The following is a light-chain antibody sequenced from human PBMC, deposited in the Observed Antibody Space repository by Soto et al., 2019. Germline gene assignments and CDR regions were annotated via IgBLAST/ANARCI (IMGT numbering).Light chain of an antibody. CDR1: QSVSSN. CDR3: QHYNNWPRT. J-gene: IGKJ1*01. V-gene: IGKV3-15*01. CDR2: GAS. Sequence: EIVMTQSPATLSVSPGERDTLSCRASQSVSSNLAWYQQKPGQAPRLLIYGASTRATGFPARFSGSGSGTEFTLTISSLQSEDFAVYYCQHYNNWPRTFGQGTKVDIK.